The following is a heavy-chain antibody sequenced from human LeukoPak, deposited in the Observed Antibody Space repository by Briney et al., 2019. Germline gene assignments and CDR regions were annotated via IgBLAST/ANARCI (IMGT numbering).Heavy chain of an antibody. J-gene: IGHJ4*02. V-gene: IGHV1-2*02. D-gene: IGHD6-13*01. CDR2: IDPNSGDT. CDR1: GYTFTGYY. CDR3: ARGSSWYV. Sequence: GASVKVSCKASGYTFTGYYMHWVRQAPGQGLEWMGWIDPNSGDTNYAQKFQGRVTMTRNTPISTAYMELSSLRSEDTAVYYCARGSSWYVWGQGTLVTVSS.